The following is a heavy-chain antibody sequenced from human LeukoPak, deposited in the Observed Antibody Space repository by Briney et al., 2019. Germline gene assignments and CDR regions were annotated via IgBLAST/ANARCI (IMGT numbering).Heavy chain of an antibody. CDR1: GYSFTSYW. J-gene: IGHJ4*02. Sequence: GESLKISCKGSGYSFTSYWIGWVRQMPGKGLEWMGIIYPGDSDTRYSPSFRGQVTISADKSISTAYLQWSSLKASDTAMYYCASSPNYVWGSYRFDYWGQGTLVTVSS. CDR2: IYPGDSDT. V-gene: IGHV5-51*01. CDR3: ASSPNYVWGSYRFDY. D-gene: IGHD3-16*02.